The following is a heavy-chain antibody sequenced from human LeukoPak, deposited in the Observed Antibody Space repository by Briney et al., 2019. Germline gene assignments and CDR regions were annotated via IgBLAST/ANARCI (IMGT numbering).Heavy chain of an antibody. J-gene: IGHJ4*02. D-gene: IGHD3-22*01. CDR2: ISWNSGSI. V-gene: IGHV3-9*01. Sequence: PGRSLRLSCAASGFTFDDYAMHWVRQAPGKGLEWVSGISWNSGSIGYADSVKGRFTISRDNAKNSLYLQMNSLRAEDTAVYYCARDPPNYYDSSGYYLDYWGQGTLVTVSS. CDR1: GFTFDDYA. CDR3: ARDPPNYYDSSGYYLDY.